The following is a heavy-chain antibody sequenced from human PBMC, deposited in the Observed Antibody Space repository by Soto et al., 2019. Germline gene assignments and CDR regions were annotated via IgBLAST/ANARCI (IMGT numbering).Heavy chain of an antibody. CDR3: ARRYGDPSSAAGFDY. D-gene: IGHD4-17*01. J-gene: IGHJ4*02. V-gene: IGHV1-18*01. CDR1: GYIVTSYS. Sequence: QVQLVQSGAEVKKPGASVKVSCKASGYIVTSYSISWVRQAPGQGLEWMGWISVYNGKTNYAQKLQGRVTMTTDTDTSTTKAYMELRSLKSDDTAVYYCARRYGDPSSAAGFDYWGQGTLVTVSS. CDR2: ISVYNGKT.